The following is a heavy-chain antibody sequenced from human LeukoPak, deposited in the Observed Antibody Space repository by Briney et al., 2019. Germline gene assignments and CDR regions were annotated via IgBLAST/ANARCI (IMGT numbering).Heavy chain of an antibody. CDR2: ISAYNGNT. Sequence: ASVKVSCKASGYTFTSYGISWERQAPGQGLEWMGWISAYNGNTNYAQKLQGRVTMTTDTSTSTVYMELSSLRSEDTAVYYCARVRLAYCGGDCSSGGFDYWGQGTLVTVSS. V-gene: IGHV1-18*01. D-gene: IGHD2-21*02. CDR3: ARVRLAYCGGDCSSGGFDY. CDR1: GYTFTSYG. J-gene: IGHJ4*02.